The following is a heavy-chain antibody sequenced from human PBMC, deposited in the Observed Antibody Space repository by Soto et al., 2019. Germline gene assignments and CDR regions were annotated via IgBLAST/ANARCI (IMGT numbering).Heavy chain of an antibody. J-gene: IGHJ4*02. CDR1: CYTFTSYG. V-gene: IGHV1-18*01. CDR2: ISAYTGTT. CDR3: ARDLAAVPRAFDY. Sequence: SLKVSCKASCYTFTSYGISWVRQAPGQGLEWMGWISAYTGTTDYNPSLKSRVTISVDTSKTQFSLNLRSVTAADTAVYYCARDLAAVPRAFDYWGRGTLVTVSS. D-gene: IGHD6-13*01.